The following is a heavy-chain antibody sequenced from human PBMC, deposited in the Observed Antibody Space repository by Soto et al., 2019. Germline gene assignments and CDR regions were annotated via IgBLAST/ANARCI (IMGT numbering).Heavy chain of an antibody. CDR2: ISAYNGNT. D-gene: IGHD3-9*01. Sequence: ASVKVACKASCYTFTSYGVSWVRQAPGQGLEWMGWISAYNGNTNYAQKLQGRVTMTTETSTSTAYMELRSLRSDDTAVYYCARESTTRYYDILTGYSPFDYWGQGTLVTVS. J-gene: IGHJ4*02. CDR1: CYTFTSYG. CDR3: ARESTTRYYDILTGYSPFDY. V-gene: IGHV1-18*01.